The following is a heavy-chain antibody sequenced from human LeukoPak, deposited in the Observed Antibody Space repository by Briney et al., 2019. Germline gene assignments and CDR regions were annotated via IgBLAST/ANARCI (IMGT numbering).Heavy chain of an antibody. CDR1: GFTFSDYY. D-gene: IGHD2-8*01. CDR3: ARARRMLYEYTYFDY. V-gene: IGHV3-11*04. CDR2: ISSSGSTI. J-gene: IGHJ4*02. Sequence: GGSLRLSCAASGFTFSDYYMSWIRQAPGKGLERVSYISSSGSTIYYADSVKGRFSISRDNAKNSLYLQMNSLRADDTAVYYCARARRMLYEYTYFDYWGQGTLVTVSS.